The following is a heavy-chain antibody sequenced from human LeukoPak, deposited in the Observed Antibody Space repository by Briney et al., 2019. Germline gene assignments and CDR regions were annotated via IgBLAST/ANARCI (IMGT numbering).Heavy chain of an antibody. D-gene: IGHD3-10*01. Sequence: ASVKVSCKASGYTFTSYGISWVRQAPGQGLEWMGWISAYNGNTNYAQKLQGRVTMTTETSTSTAYMELRSLRSDDTAVYYCARDLTQSLLWFGEVHGAFDIWGQGTMVTVSS. V-gene: IGHV1-18*01. J-gene: IGHJ3*02. CDR2: ISAYNGNT. CDR3: ARDLTQSLLWFGEVHGAFDI. CDR1: GYTFTSYG.